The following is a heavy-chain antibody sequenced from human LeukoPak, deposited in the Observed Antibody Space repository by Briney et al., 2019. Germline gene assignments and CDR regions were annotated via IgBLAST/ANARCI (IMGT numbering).Heavy chain of an antibody. CDR3: ARLSVSLHYGSGSPPL. CDR1: GYTFTGYY. D-gene: IGHD3-10*01. J-gene: IGHJ4*02. V-gene: IGHV1-2*02. Sequence: ASVKVSCKASGYTFTGYYMHWVRQAPGQGLEWMGWINPNSGGTNYAQKFQGRVTMTRDTSISTAYMELSRLRSDDTAVYYCARLSVSLHYGSGSPPLWGQGTLVTVSS. CDR2: INPNSGGT.